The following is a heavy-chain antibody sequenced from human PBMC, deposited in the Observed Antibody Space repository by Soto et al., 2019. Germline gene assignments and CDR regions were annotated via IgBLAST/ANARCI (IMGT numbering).Heavy chain of an antibody. D-gene: IGHD3-3*01. CDR3: ARVGTGSYDFWSGYYTSNAFDI. Sequence: QVQLVESGGGVVQPGRSLRLSCAASGFTFSSYGMHWVRQAPGKGLEWVAVIWYDGSNKYYADSVKGRFTISRDNSKNTLYLQRNSRRAEDTAVYYCARVGTGSYDFWSGYYTSNAFDIWGQGTMVTVSS. CDR2: IWYDGSNK. CDR1: GFTFSSYG. J-gene: IGHJ3*02. V-gene: IGHV3-33*01.